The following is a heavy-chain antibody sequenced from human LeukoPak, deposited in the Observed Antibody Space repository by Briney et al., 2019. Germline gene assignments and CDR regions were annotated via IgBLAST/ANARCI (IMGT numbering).Heavy chain of an antibody. CDR2: ISSSVRTI. V-gene: IGHV3-48*03. CDR1: GFTFSNYE. CDR3: ARGPYLGGMFLDF. J-gene: IGHJ4*02. Sequence: GGSLRLSCAASGFTFSNYEMNWVRQAPGKGLEWVAYISSSVRTIYYAESVKGRFTISRDNAMNSVYLQMNSLRAEDSAVYYCARGPYLGGMFLDFWGQGALVTVSS. D-gene: IGHD3-10*02.